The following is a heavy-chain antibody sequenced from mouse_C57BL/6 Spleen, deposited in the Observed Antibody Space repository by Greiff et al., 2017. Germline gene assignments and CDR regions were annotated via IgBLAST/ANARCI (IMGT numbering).Heavy chain of an antibody. CDR2: IHPNSGST. J-gene: IGHJ2*01. D-gene: IGHD2-2*01. V-gene: IGHV1-64*01. CDR3: ARSLYYGYDGFDY. Sequence: QVQLQQPGAELVKPGASVKLSCKASGYTFTSYWMHWVKQRPGQGLEWIGMIHPNSGSTNYNEKFKSKATLTVDKSSSTAYMQLSSLTSEDSAVYYGARSLYYGYDGFDYWGQGTTLTVSS. CDR1: GYTFTSYW.